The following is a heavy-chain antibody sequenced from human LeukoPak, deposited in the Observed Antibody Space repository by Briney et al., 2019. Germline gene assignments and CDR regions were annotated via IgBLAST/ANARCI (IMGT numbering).Heavy chain of an antibody. V-gene: IGHV3-9*01. Sequence: SGGSLRLSCAASGFTFDDYAMHWVRQAPGKGLEWVSGISWNSGSIGYADSVKGRFTISRDNSKNTLYLQMNSLRAEDTAVYYCAKLWKSDTAMVKDYWGQGTLVTVSS. CDR3: AKLWKSDTAMVKDY. CDR2: ISWNSGSI. D-gene: IGHD5-18*01. CDR1: GFTFDDYA. J-gene: IGHJ4*02.